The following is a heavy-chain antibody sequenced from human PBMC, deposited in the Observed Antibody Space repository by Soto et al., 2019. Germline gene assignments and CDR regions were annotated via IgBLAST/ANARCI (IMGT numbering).Heavy chain of an antibody. D-gene: IGHD6-13*01. CDR2: IVVGSGNT. CDR3: AADPFVEGVADKSAALHY. J-gene: IGHJ4*01. Sequence: GSSGKVSCKASGFSFTSSAVQWGRQARGQRLEWIGWIVVGSGNTNYAQKFQERVTITRDMSTSTAYMELSSLRSEDTAVYYCAADPFVEGVADKSAALHYWARGTPVTGSA. V-gene: IGHV1-58*01. CDR1: GFSFTSSA.